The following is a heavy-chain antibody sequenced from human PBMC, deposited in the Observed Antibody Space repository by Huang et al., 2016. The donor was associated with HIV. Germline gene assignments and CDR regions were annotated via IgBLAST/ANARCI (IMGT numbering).Heavy chain of an antibody. J-gene: IGHJ3*01. Sequence: QVQLVESGGGVVQPGRSLRLSCAASGFSFANYAMHWVRQAPGKMLEWLTFISNDGSSRYYADSVKGRFTISRDNFKNALYLQMNRLRGDDTAVYYCTREYTVAGAFDLWGQGTMVTVSS. CDR2: ISNDGSSR. CDR1: GFSFANYA. CDR3: TREYTVAGAFDL. V-gene: IGHV3-30-3*01. D-gene: IGHD5-12*01.